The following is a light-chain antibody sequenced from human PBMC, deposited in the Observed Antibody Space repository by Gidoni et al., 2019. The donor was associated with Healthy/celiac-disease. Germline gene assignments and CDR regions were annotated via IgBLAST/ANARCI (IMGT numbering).Light chain of an antibody. CDR3: QQSYSTLLT. CDR1: QSISSY. J-gene: IGKJ4*01. Sequence: DIQMTQSPSSLSASVGDRVTITCRASQSISSYLNWYQQKPGKAPKLLIYAASSLQSGVPSRFSGSGSGTSFTLTISSLQPADFATYYCQQSYSTLLTFGGGTKVEIK. V-gene: IGKV1-39*01. CDR2: AAS.